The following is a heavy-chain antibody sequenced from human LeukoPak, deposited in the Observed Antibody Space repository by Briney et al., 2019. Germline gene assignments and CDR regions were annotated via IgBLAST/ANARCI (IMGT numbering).Heavy chain of an antibody. J-gene: IGHJ4*02. CDR2: ISSSSSTI. V-gene: IGHV3-48*01. D-gene: IGHD5-12*01. CDR1: GFTFSSYS. CDR3: AKEGGASRFDY. Sequence: PGGSLRLSCAASGFTFSSYSMNWVRQAPGKGLEWVSYISSSSSTIYYADSVKGRFTISRDNAKNSLYLQMNSLRAEDTAVYYCAKEGGASRFDYWGQRTLVTVSS.